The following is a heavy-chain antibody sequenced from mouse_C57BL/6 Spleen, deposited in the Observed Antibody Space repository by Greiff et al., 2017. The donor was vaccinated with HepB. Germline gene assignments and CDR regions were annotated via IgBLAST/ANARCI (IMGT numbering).Heavy chain of an antibody. CDR1: GFTFSDYY. CDR2: ISNGGGST. J-gene: IGHJ1*03. V-gene: IGHV5-12*01. Sequence: EVQLQESGGGLVQPGGSLKLSCAASGFTFSDYYMYWVRQTPEKRLEWVAYISNGGGSTYYPDTVKGRFTISRDNAKNTLYLQMSRLKSEDTAMYYCARHKVYYGYGDVWGTGTTVTVSS. CDR3: ARHKVYYGYGDV. D-gene: IGHD2-2*01.